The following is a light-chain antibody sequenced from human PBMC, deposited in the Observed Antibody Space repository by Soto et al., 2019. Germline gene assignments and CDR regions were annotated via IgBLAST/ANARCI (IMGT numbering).Light chain of an antibody. V-gene: IGKV3-20*01. CDR2: AAS. CDR3: HEYGPSRT. Sequence: EIVLTQSPGTLSLSPGKRATLSCRASQSGSSSFLAWYQQRPGQAPRLLIYAASNTAPGIPDRFCGSGSGTDFTLTISRLEPEDFAVYYCHEYGPSRTFGQGTKVEIK. CDR1: QSGSSSF. J-gene: IGKJ1*01.